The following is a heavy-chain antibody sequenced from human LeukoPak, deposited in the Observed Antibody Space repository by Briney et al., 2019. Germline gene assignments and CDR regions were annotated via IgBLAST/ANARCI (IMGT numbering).Heavy chain of an antibody. Sequence: ASVKVSCKASGYTFTSYDINWVRQATGQGLEWMGWMNPNSGNTGYVQKFQGRVTMTRNTSISTAYMELSSLRSEDTAVYYCARVYDFWSGPGPYYYYYMDVWGKGTTVTVSS. V-gene: IGHV1-8*01. J-gene: IGHJ6*03. D-gene: IGHD3-3*01. CDR3: ARVYDFWSGPGPYYYYYMDV. CDR2: MNPNSGNT. CDR1: GYTFTSYD.